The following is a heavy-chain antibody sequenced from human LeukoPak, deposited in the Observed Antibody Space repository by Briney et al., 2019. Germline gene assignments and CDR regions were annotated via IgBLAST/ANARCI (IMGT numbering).Heavy chain of an antibody. D-gene: IGHD3-10*01. Sequence: GGSLRLSCAASGLTFTTYWMHWVRQAPGKGLVWVSHINSDGSITSYADSVKGRFTISRDNAKNTLYLQMNSLRAEDTAVYYCARDLGMWDYGSGSPFDYWGQGTLVTVSS. CDR3: ARDLGMWDYGSGSPFDY. J-gene: IGHJ4*02. CDR1: GLTFTTYW. V-gene: IGHV3-74*01. CDR2: INSDGSIT.